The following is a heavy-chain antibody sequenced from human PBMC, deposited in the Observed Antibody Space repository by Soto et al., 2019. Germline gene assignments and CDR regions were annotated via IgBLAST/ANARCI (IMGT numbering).Heavy chain of an antibody. Sequence: PGGSLRLSCAASGFTFSSYGMHWVRQAPGKGLEWVAVIWYGGSNKYYADSVKGRFTISRDNSKNTLYLQMNSLRAEDTAVYYCARDTFSYAGWEPAPFDYWGQGTLVTVSS. CDR1: GFTFSSYG. CDR3: ARDTFSYAGWEPAPFDY. CDR2: IWYGGSNK. J-gene: IGHJ4*02. V-gene: IGHV3-33*01. D-gene: IGHD1-26*01.